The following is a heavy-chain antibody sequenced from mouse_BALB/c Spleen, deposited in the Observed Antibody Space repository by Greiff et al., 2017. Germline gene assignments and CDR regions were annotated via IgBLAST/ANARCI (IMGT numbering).Heavy chain of an antibody. CDR2: ISSGSSTI. V-gene: IGHV5-17*02. Sequence: EVHLVESGGGLVQPGGSRKLSCAASGFTFSSFGMHWVRQAPEKGLEWVAYISSGSSTIYYADTVKGRFTISRDNPKNTLFLQMTSLRSEDTAMYYCARGLLDAMDYWGQGTSVTVSS. CDR1: GFTFSSFG. D-gene: IGHD2-10*01. J-gene: IGHJ4*01. CDR3: ARGLLDAMDY.